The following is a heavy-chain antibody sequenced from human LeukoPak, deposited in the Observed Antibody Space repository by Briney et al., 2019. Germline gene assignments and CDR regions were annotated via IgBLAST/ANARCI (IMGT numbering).Heavy chain of an antibody. CDR2: ISSSSYYI. CDR3: ARDVTLGNFDY. D-gene: IGHD3-16*01. V-gene: IGHV3-21*01. J-gene: IGHJ4*02. CDR1: GFTFSSYG. Sequence: GGSLRLSCAASGFTFSSYGMHWVRQAPGKGLEWVSSISSSSYYIYYADSVEGRFTISRDNAKNSLYLQMNSLRAEDTAVYYCARDVTLGNFDYWGQGILVIVSS.